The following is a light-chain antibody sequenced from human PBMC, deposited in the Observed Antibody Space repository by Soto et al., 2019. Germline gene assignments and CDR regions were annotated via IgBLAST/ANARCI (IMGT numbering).Light chain of an antibody. V-gene: IGKV3-20*01. J-gene: IGKJ1*01. CDR3: HQYAASPRT. CDR1: QSVGNNY. CDR2: GAS. Sequence: EIVLTQSTGTLSLSPGERATLSCRASQSVGNNYLAWYQQKPGQAPRFLIYGASSRATGIPDRFSGSGSGTDFTLTISRLEPEDFAVYYCHQYAASPRTFGQGTKVEIK.